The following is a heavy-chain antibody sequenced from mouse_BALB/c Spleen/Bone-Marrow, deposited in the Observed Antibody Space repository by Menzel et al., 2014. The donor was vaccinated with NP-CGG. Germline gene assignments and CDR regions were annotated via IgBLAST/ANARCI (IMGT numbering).Heavy chain of an antibody. CDR1: GFAFSYYD. J-gene: IGHJ2*01. D-gene: IGHD2-4*01. V-gene: IGHV5-12-1*01. CDR3: ARHPRGSTMSHYSID. Sequence: EAQVEESGGGLVKPGGSLKLSCAASGFAFSYYDMSWVRQTPELRLEWVAYVSSGGGSTYYPDTVKGRSTISRDNAKNTLYLQMSSLKSEDTAMYYCARHPRGSTMSHYSID. CDR2: VSSGGGST.